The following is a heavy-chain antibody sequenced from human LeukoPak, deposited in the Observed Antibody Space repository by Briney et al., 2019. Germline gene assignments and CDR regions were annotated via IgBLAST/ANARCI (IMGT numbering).Heavy chain of an antibody. D-gene: IGHD3-9*01. CDR3: ARRYYDILTGPYY. Sequence: SETLSLTCTVSGGSISSYYWSWIRQPPGKGLEWIGYIYYSGSTNYNPSLKSRVTISVDTSKNQFSLKLSSVTAADTAVYYCARRYYDILTGPYYWGQGTLVTVSS. CDR2: IYYSGST. CDR1: GGSISSYY. J-gene: IGHJ4*02. V-gene: IGHV4-59*08.